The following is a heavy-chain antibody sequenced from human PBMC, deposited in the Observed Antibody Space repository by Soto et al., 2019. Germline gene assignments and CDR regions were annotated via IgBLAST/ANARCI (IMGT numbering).Heavy chain of an antibody. J-gene: IGHJ4*02. CDR2: ISGSGGYT. Sequence: EVQLLESGGGLVQPGGSLRLSCAASGFTFSSYAMSWVRQAPGKGLEWVSVISGSGGYTYHADSVKGRFTISRDNSKNTLYLKMNSLRAEDTAVYYCAKDKSPYSSSWFGFDYWGQGTLVSVSS. CDR3: AKDKSPYSSSWFGFDY. CDR1: GFTFSSYA. D-gene: IGHD6-13*01. V-gene: IGHV3-23*01.